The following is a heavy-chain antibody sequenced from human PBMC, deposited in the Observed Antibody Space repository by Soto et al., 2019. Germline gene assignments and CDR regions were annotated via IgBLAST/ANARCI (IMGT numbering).Heavy chain of an antibody. V-gene: IGHV3-15*01. D-gene: IGHD3-16*01. Sequence: EVQLVESGGGLVKPGGSLRLSCAASGITLSNAWMTWVRQAPGKGLEWVGRIKIKADGSTTEYGSPVKDRFIISRDDSANTLDLQMHSLKTEDTAVYYCATPRPGSHGYGYWGQGTLVTVSS. CDR2: IKIKADGSTT. CDR1: GITLSNAW. J-gene: IGHJ4*02. CDR3: ATPRPGSHGYGY.